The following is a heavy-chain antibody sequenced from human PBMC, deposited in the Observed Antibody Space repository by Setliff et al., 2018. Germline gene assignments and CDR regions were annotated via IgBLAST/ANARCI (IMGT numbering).Heavy chain of an antibody. Sequence: GGSLSLSCAASGFTLSDHYMDWARQAPGKGLEWVGRIRKKTKSYSTDYAASVKGRFTMSRDDLKNSVDLQMNSLKTEDTAVYYCVRVLDYYDSNGYSVDAFDVWGQGTMVTVSS. CDR2: IRKKTKSYST. CDR1: GFTLSDHY. J-gene: IGHJ3*01. V-gene: IGHV3-72*01. CDR3: VRVLDYYDSNGYSVDAFDV. D-gene: IGHD3-22*01.